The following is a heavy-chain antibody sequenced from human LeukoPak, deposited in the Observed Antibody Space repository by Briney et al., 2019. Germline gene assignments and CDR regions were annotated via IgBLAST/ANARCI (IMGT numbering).Heavy chain of an antibody. CDR1: GFTFSSYW. D-gene: IGHD3-16*01. J-gene: IGHJ6*03. Sequence: PGGSLRLSCAASGFTFSSYWMSWVRQAPGKGLEWVANIKQDGSEKYYVDSVKGRFTISRDNAKNSLYLQMNSLRAEDTAVYYCARLGVPPGYYMDVWGKGTTVTVSS. CDR3: ARLGVPPGYYMDV. CDR2: IKQDGSEK. V-gene: IGHV3-7*01.